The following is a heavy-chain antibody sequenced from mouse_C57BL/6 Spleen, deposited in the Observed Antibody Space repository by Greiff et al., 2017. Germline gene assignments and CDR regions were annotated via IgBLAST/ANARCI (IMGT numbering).Heavy chain of an antibody. J-gene: IGHJ3*01. D-gene: IGHD2-4*01. CDR1: GYTFTSYW. Sequence: QVQLKQPGAELVKPGASVKVSCKASGYTFTSYWMHWVKQRPGQGLEWIGRIHPSDSDTNYNQKFKGKATLTVDKSSSTAYMQLSSLTSEDSAVYYCAMDDYDGGGWFAYWGQGTLVTVSA. V-gene: IGHV1-74*01. CDR2: IHPSDSDT. CDR3: AMDDYDGGGWFAY.